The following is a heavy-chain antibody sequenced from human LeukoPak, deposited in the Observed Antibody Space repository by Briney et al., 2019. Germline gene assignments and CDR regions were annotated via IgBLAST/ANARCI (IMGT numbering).Heavy chain of an antibody. Sequence: AGGSLRLSCAASGFTFTGYAMSWVRQAPGKGLEWVSAISGGGSSTYYADSVKGRFTISRDNSKNTMYLQMTSLRAEDTAVYHCAKNRIDNPFPEIDYWGQGTLVTVSS. CDR3: AKNRIDNPFPEIDY. J-gene: IGHJ4*02. D-gene: IGHD1-14*01. CDR2: ISGGGSST. V-gene: IGHV3-23*01. CDR1: GFTFTGYA.